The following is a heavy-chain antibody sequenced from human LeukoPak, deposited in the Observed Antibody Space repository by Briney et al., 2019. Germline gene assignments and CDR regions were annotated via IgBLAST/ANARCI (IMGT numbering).Heavy chain of an antibody. D-gene: IGHD2-2*01. CDR2: IMPMFGKT. Sequence: SVKVSCKASGGTFSSYDISWVRQAPGQGLEWMGGIMPMFGKTNYARKFEGRVTTTADKATSTAYMELSSLRSEDTAVYYCAGGRTDIVVVPATLRNYYFDYWGQGTLVTVSS. CDR1: GGTFSSYD. V-gene: IGHV1-69*06. J-gene: IGHJ4*02. CDR3: AGGRTDIVVVPATLRNYYFDY.